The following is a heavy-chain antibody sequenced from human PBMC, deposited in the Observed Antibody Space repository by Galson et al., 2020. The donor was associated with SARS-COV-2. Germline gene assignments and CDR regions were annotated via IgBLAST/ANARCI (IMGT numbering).Heavy chain of an antibody. V-gene: IGHV3-43*01. CDR3: AGSSGSFDY. Sequence: GGSLRLSCAASGFTFDDYTMHWVRQAPGKGLEWVSLISWDGGSTYYADSVKGRFTISRDNSKNSLYLQMNSLRTEDTALYYCAGSSGSFDYWCQGTLVTFSS. CDR1: GFTFDDYT. CDR2: ISWDGGST. J-gene: IGHJ4*02. D-gene: IGHD6-19*01.